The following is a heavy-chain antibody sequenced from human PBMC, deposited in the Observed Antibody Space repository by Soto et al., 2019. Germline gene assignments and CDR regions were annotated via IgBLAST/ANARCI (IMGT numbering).Heavy chain of an antibody. CDR1: GFTFSSYA. D-gene: IGHD3-16*02. Sequence: QVQLVESGGGVVQPGRSLRLSCAASGFTFSSYAMHWVRQAPGKGLEWVAVISYDGSDKYYADSVKGRITISRDNSKNTLNLQMNSMRADGTAVYYGANSLGGLSPAIYDYWGQGTLITVSS. CDR2: ISYDGSDK. CDR3: ANSLGGLSPAIYDY. V-gene: IGHV3-30*18. J-gene: IGHJ4*02.